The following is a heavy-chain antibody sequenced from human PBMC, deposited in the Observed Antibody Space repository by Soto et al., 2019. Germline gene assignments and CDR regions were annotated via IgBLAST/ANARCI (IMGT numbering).Heavy chain of an antibody. CDR2: INPGNGDT. Sequence: QVQLVQSGAEEKKPGASVKVSCKASGYTFISYAMHWVRQAPGQSLEWMGWINPGNGDTKYSQTLQGRVTLTRDTSASTAYMELTSLSSDAPAVYSCAAGGGGSRYWGQGTLVTVSS. CDR3: AAGGGGSRY. D-gene: IGHD2-15*01. V-gene: IGHV1-3*05. CDR1: GYTFISYA. J-gene: IGHJ4*02.